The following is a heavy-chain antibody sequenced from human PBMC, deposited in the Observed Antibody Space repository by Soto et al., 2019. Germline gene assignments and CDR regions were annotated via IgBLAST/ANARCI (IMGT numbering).Heavy chain of an antibody. CDR1: GFTFSSYA. V-gene: IGHV3-23*01. D-gene: IGHD3-22*01. CDR2: ISGSGGST. CDR3: AKTLYYYDTSGYR. J-gene: IGHJ4*02. Sequence: EVQLLESGGGLVQPGGSLRLSCAASGFTFSSYAMSWVRQAPGKGLEWVSAISGSGGSTYYADSVKGRFTISRDNSKNTLYLQMKSLRAEDTAVYYCAKTLYYYDTSGYRWGQGTLVTVSS.